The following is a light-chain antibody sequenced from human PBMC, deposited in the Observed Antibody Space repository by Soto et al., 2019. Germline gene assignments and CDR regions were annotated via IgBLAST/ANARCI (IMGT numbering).Light chain of an antibody. CDR3: LQHNTYPLT. Sequence: DIQMTQSPSSLSASVGDRVTITCRASQGIRTDLGWYQQKPGKGPKRLIYAASNLSSGVPSRFSGSGSGTEFTITISSLQPEDFATYFCLQHNTYPLTFGGGTRVEV. CDR1: QGIRTD. CDR2: AAS. J-gene: IGKJ4*01. V-gene: IGKV1-17*01.